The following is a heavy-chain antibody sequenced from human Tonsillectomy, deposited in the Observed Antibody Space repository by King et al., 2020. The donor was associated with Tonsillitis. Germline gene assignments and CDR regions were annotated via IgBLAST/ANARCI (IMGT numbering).Heavy chain of an antibody. J-gene: IGHJ3*02. CDR2: FDPEDGET. V-gene: IGHV1-24*01. D-gene: IGHD2-2*02. CDR1: GYTLTELS. CDR3: ATSTTLYCSSTSCYRSAFDI. Sequence: VQLVQSGAEVKKPGASVKVSCKVSGYTLTELSMHWVRQAPGKGLEWMGGFDPEDGETIYAQKFQGRVTMTEDTSIDTAYMELSSLRSEDTAVYYCATSTTLYCSSTSCYRSAFDIWGQGTMVTVSS.